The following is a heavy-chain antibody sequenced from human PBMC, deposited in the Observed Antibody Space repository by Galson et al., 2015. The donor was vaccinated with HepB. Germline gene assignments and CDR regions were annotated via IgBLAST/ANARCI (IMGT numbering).Heavy chain of an antibody. CDR1: GFTFSSYV. Sequence: SLRLSCAASGFTFSSYVMTWVRQAPGKGLEWVSTIGISGVTYYADSVKGRFTISRDNSKDTLYLQINSLTAEDTAVYYCAKDTIGGSILKTDYWGQGTLVTVSS. V-gene: IGHV3-23*01. CDR2: IGISGVT. D-gene: IGHD5-24*01. J-gene: IGHJ4*02. CDR3: AKDTIGGSILKTDY.